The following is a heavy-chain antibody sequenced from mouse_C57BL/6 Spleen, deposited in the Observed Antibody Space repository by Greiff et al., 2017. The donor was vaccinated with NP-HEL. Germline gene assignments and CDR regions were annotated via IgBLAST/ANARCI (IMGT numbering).Heavy chain of an antibody. CDR3: ARRGDYDGYYAMDY. J-gene: IGHJ4*01. CDR1: GYTFTSYW. V-gene: IGHV1-69*01. CDR2: IDPSDSYT. Sequence: VQLQQPGAELVMPGASVKLSCKASGYTFTSYWMHWVKQRPGQGLEWIGEIDPSDSYTNSTQKFKGKSTLTVDKSSSTSYMQLSSLTSEDSAVYYCARRGDYDGYYAMDYWGQGTSVTVSS. D-gene: IGHD2-4*01.